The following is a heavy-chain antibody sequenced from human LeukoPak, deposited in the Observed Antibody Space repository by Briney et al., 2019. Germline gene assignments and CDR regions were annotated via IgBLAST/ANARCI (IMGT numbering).Heavy chain of an antibody. CDR2: IKQDGSEK. CDR3: AKAQYTASWYTFDY. Sequence: GGSLRLSCAASGFTFRRYWMSWVRQAPGKGLEWVANIKQDGSEKYYVDSVKGRFTTSRDNPKNTLYLEMSNLRAEDTALYYCAKAQYTASWYTFDYWGQGTQVTVSS. V-gene: IGHV3-7*05. D-gene: IGHD6-13*01. J-gene: IGHJ4*02. CDR1: GFTFRRYW.